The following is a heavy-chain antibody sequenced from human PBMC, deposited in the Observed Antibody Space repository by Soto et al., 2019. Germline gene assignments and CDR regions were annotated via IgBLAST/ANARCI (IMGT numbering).Heavy chain of an antibody. J-gene: IGHJ4*02. Sequence: SGPTLVNPTQTLTLTCTFSGFSLSTSGVGVGWVRQPPGKALEWLVLIYWDDDKRYSPSLKSRLTITKDSSTNQVVLIMTNMDPVDTATYYCAHSRRGYSDYQDFDYWGQGTLVTVSS. CDR3: AHSRRGYSDYQDFDY. CDR1: GFSLSTSGVG. D-gene: IGHD5-12*01. CDR2: IYWDDDK. V-gene: IGHV2-5*02.